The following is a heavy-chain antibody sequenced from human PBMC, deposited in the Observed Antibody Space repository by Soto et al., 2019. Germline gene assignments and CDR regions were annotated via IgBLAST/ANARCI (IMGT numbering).Heavy chain of an antibody. CDR2: IYYSGST. CDR3: AAQQYYDIAFDY. Sequence: SETLSLTCTVSGGSISSYYWSWIRQPPGKGLEWIGYIYYSGSTNYNPSLKSRVTISVDTSKNQFSLKLSSVTAADTAVYYCAAQQYYDIAFDYWGQGTLVTVSS. D-gene: IGHD3-9*01. J-gene: IGHJ4*02. CDR1: GGSISSYY. V-gene: IGHV4-59*01.